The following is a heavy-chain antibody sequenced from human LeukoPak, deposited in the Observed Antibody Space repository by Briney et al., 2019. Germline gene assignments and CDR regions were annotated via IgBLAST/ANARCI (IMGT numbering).Heavy chain of an antibody. V-gene: IGHV3-53*01. CDR1: GFTFSNTY. D-gene: IGHD6-19*01. J-gene: IGHJ4*02. CDR3: ARDSSGPAF. CDR2: IYRDGGT. Sequence: GGSLRLSCAASGFTFSNTYMSWVRRAPGKGLEWVSVIYRDGGTFYSDSVKGRFTVSRDSSKNTLYLQLNTLRTDDTAVYYCARDSSGPAFWGQGTLVTVSS.